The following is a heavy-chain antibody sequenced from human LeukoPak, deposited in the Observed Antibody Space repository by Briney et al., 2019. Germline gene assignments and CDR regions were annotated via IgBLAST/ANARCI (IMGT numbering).Heavy chain of an antibody. J-gene: IGHJ5*02. CDR3: ASLPSLWFGELIWFDP. V-gene: IGHV4-39*01. Sequence: PSETLSLTCTVSGGSIGSSSYYWGWIRQPPGKGLEWIGSIYYSGSTYYNPSLKSRVTISVDTSKNQFSLKLSSVTAADTAVYYCASLPSLWFGELIWFDPWGQGTLVTVSS. D-gene: IGHD3-10*01. CDR2: IYYSGST. CDR1: GGSIGSSSYY.